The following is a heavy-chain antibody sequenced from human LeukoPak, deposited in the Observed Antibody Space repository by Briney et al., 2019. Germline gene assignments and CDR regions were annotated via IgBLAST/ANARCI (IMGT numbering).Heavy chain of an antibody. Sequence: PSETLSFTCAVYGGSFSGYYWSWIRQPPGKGLEWIGEINHSGSTNYNPSLKSRVTISVDTSKNQFSLKLSSVTAADTAVYYCARGRRYYYDSSGYYYDFDYWGQGTLVTVSS. CDR2: INHSGST. D-gene: IGHD3-22*01. V-gene: IGHV4-34*01. CDR1: GGSFSGYY. CDR3: ARGRRYYYDSSGYYYDFDY. J-gene: IGHJ4*02.